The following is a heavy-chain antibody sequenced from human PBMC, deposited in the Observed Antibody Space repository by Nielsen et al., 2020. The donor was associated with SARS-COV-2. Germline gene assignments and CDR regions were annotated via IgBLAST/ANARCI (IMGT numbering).Heavy chain of an antibody. Sequence: ASVKVSCKVSGYTLTELSMHWMRQAPGKGLEWMGGFDPEDGETIYAQKFQGRVTMTEDTSTDTAYMELSSLRSEDTAVYYCALGMVVAALWGGWFDPWGQGTLVTVSS. V-gene: IGHV1-24*01. CDR3: ALGMVVAALWGGWFDP. CDR2: FDPEDGET. J-gene: IGHJ5*02. CDR1: GYTLTELS. D-gene: IGHD2-15*01.